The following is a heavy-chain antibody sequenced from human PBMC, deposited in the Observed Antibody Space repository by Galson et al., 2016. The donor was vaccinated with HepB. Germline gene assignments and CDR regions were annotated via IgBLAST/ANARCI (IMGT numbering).Heavy chain of an antibody. Sequence: SLRLSCAASGFTFSYFALHWVRQAPGKGLEWVSVIGGSGGGTHYAVSVKGRFAVSRDNSKNTLYLQMNSLRPEDTAVYYCAKDLAYGDYVFDYWGQGSLVTVSS. D-gene: IGHD4-17*01. CDR1: GFTFSYFA. CDR3: AKDLAYGDYVFDY. CDR2: IGGSGGGT. V-gene: IGHV3-23*01. J-gene: IGHJ4*02.